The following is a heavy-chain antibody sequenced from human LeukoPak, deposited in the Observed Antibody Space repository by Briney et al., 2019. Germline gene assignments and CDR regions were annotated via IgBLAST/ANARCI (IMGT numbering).Heavy chain of an antibody. CDR3: AKGHTGYFFTIDY. D-gene: IGHD5-18*01. CDR1: GFTFSTYG. J-gene: IGHJ4*02. Sequence: GGSLRLSCAASGFTFSTYGMGWVRQAPGKGPEWVAAISTSGHNAYYPDSVKGRFTISRDNSENTLYLQMNTLRAEDTAVYYCAKGHTGYFFTIDYWGQGTLVTVSS. V-gene: IGHV3-23*01. CDR2: ISTSGHNA.